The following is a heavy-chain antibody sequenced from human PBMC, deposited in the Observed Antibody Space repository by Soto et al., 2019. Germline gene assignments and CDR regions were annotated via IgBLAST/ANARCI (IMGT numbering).Heavy chain of an antibody. V-gene: IGHV1-8*01. CDR3: SRGGSGWAPDY. D-gene: IGHD6-19*01. Sequence: GASVKVSCKASGYTFTNCDINWVRQATGQGLEWVGWVNPNSGNTGYAQRFQGRVTMTSDTSIRTAYMELSALRSEDTAVYYCSRGGSGWAPDYWGQGTLVTVSS. J-gene: IGHJ4*02. CDR2: VNPNSGNT. CDR1: GYTFTNCD.